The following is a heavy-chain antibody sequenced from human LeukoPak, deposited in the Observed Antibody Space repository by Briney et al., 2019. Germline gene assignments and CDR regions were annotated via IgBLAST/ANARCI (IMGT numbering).Heavy chain of an antibody. V-gene: IGHV3-48*03. D-gene: IGHD3-10*01. CDR2: ISSGGGAI. Sequence: GGSLRLSCAASGFTFSSYEMNWVRQAPGKGLEWVSYISSGGGAIYYADSVKGRFTISRDNAKKSLYLQMNSLRAEDTAVYYCASRGLAQSVDYWGQGTLVTVSS. CDR3: ASRGLAQSVDY. J-gene: IGHJ4*02. CDR1: GFTFSSYE.